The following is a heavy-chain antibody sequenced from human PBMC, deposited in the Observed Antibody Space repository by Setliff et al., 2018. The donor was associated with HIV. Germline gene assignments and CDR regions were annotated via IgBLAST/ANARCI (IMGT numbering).Heavy chain of an antibody. CDR1: GGSISSSSYY. CDR3: ARGLMSYNFWGGRNDYHYMDV. Sequence: SETLSLTCTVSGGSISSSSYYWGWVRQPPGKGLEWIGSMYYSGSTYYTPSLKSRVTISLDTSKKQFSLKLNSVTAADTAVYYCARGLMSYNFWGGRNDYHYMDVWGKGTTVTVSS. V-gene: IGHV4-39*07. D-gene: IGHD3-3*01. J-gene: IGHJ6*03. CDR2: MYYSGST.